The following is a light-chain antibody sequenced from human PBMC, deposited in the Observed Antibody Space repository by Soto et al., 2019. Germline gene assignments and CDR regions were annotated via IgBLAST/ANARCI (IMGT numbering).Light chain of an antibody. J-gene: IGLJ1*01. CDR1: SCDVGGYNY. CDR3: SSYTSSSTV. CDR2: DVS. Sequence: QSALTQPASVSGSPGQSLTISCTGTSCDVGGYNYVSWYQQHPGKAPKLMIYDVSNRPSGVSNRFSGSKSGNTASLTISGLQAEDEADYYCSSYTSSSTVFGTGTKVTVL. V-gene: IGLV2-14*01.